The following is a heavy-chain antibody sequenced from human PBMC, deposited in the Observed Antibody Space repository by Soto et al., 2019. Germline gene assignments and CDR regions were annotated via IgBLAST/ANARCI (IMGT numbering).Heavy chain of an antibody. CDR1: GFSLSTSGVG. V-gene: IGHV2-5*02. CDR3: AHRGGREVAGPDTYNFDY. CDR2: IYWDDDK. J-gene: IGHJ4*02. Sequence: QITLKESGPTLVKPTQTLTLTCTFSGFSLSTSGVGVGWIRQPPGKALEWLALIYWDDDKRYSPSLNSRLTITKDTPNTLVVLTLTHMDPADTATSDCAHRGGREVAGPDTYNFDYWRKGHLLTASS. D-gene: IGHD6-19*01.